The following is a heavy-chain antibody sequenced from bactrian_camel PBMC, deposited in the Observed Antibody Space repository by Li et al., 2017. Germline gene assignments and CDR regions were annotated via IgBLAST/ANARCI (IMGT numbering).Heavy chain of an antibody. J-gene: IGHJ6*01. V-gene: IGHV3S53*01. D-gene: IGHD1*01. CDR3: TARYEFGLGACRGVGGLGF. CDR2: IDPSEST. Sequence: VQLVESGGGSVQAGGSLTLSCAAQGLVDSVTWMGWFRQAPGKEREGVAIIDPSESTTYADSVKGRFTISKDNRKNILYLQMNSLTPGDTAMYYCTARYEFGLGACRGVGGLGFWGQGTQVTVS. CDR1: GLVDSVTW.